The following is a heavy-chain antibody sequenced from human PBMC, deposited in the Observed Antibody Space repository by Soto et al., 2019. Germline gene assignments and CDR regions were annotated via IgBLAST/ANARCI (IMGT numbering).Heavy chain of an antibody. D-gene: IGHD2-21*02. J-gene: IGHJ6*02. V-gene: IGHV1-18*04. CDR1: GYTFTSYG. Sequence: ASVKVSCKASGYTFTSYGISWVLQAPGQGLEWMGWISAYNGNTNYAQKLQGRVTMTTDTSTSTAYMELRSLRSDDTAVYYWARVPTYCGGDCYSTGFWVGGMDVWGQRTTVTGSS. CDR2: ISAYNGNT. CDR3: ARVPTYCGGDCYSTGFWVGGMDV.